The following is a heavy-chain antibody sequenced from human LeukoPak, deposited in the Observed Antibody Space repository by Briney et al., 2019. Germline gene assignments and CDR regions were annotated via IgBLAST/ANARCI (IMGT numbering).Heavy chain of an antibody. CDR3: MRDGPSWGLL. D-gene: IGHD3-16*01. CDR1: GISINPYY. V-gene: IGHV4-4*07. CDR2: IIYTTGST. J-gene: IGHJ4*02. Sequence: SETLSLTCTVSGISINPYYWTWIRQPAGKGLEWIGRIIYTTGSTNYNPSLSSRVTMSVDTSKNQISLKLTYVTAADTAMYYWMRDGPSWGLLWGLGTLVTVSS.